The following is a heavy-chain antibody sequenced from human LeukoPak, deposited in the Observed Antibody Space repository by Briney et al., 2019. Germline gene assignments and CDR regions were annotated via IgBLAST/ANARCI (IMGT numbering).Heavy chain of an antibody. CDR2: IFSGGTT. V-gene: IGHV3-53*01. Sequence: GGSLRLSCTASGFTISSNHMNWVRQAPGKGLEWVSIIFSGGTTYYADSVRGRFTISRDNSKDTLYLQMNSLRAEDTAVYYCAKAVRSMVTGGGYFDSWGQGTLVTVSS. D-gene: IGHD3-10*01. CDR3: AKAVRSMVTGGGYFDS. J-gene: IGHJ4*02. CDR1: GFTISSNH.